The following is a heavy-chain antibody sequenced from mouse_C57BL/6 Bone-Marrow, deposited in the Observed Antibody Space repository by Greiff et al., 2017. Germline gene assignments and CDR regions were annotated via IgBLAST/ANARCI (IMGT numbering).Heavy chain of an antibody. V-gene: IGHV3-6*01. J-gene: IGHJ3*01. CDR3: ARERGYGNYGFAY. Sequence: EVKLVESGPGLVKPSQSLSLTCSVTGYSITSGYYWNWIRQFPGNKLEWMGYISYDGSNNYNPSLKNRISITRDTSKNQFFLKLNSVTTEDTATYYCARERGYGNYGFAYWGQGTLVTVSA. CDR2: ISYDGSN. CDR1: GYSITSGYY. D-gene: IGHD2-1*01.